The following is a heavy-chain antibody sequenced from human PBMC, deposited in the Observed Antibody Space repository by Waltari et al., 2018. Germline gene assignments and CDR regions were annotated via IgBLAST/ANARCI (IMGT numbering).Heavy chain of an antibody. V-gene: IGHV3-7*01. CDR3: ARGGSDSSWYWRD. Sequence: EVQLVESGGGLVQPGGSLRLSCAASGFLFRNLWMTWVGRAPGKGLEWVANIKQDGSEKFYVDSVRGRFTISRDNAKNSLYLQMNSLGADDTAVYYCARGGSDSSWYWRDWGQGILVTVSS. J-gene: IGHJ4*02. CDR2: IKQDGSEK. D-gene: IGHD6-13*01. CDR1: GFLFRNLW.